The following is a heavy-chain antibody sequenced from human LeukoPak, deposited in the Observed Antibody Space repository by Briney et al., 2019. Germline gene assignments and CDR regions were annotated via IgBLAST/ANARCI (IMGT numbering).Heavy chain of an antibody. CDR3: VRGMDV. CDR1: GFIFSSYR. CDR2: IKQDGSEK. V-gene: IGHV3-7*03. Sequence: GGFLRLSCAASGFIFSSYRMTWVRQAPGKGLEWVANIKQDGSEKYYVDSVKGRFTISRDNAENSLYLQLNSLRAEDTAVYYCVRGMDVWGQGTTVTVSS. J-gene: IGHJ6*02.